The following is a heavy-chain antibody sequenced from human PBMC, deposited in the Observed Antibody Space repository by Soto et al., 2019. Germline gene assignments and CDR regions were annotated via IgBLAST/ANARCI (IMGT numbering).Heavy chain of an antibody. J-gene: IGHJ4*02. CDR1: GFTFSSYV. CDR2: ISYDGSNK. Sequence: QVQLVESGGGVVQPGRSLRLSCAASGFTFSSYVMHWVRQAPGKGLEWVAVISYDGSNKYYADSVKGRFTISRDNSKNTQYLQMNSLRAEDTAVYFGAKERGTYNDYWGQGTLVTVSS. CDR3: AKERGTYNDY. V-gene: IGHV3-30*18. D-gene: IGHD1-20*01.